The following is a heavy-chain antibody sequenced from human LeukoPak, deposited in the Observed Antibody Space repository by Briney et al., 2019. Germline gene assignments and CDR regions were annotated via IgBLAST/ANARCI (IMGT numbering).Heavy chain of an antibody. CDR2: INRDGSSI. V-gene: IGHV3-74*01. CDR3: ASKMEENAVAGSKGWFHP. CDR1: GFTFSSYA. J-gene: IGHJ5*02. Sequence: GGSLRLSCAASGFTFSSYAMSWVRQAPGEGPVWVSRINRDGSSIGYADSVKGRFTISRDNAKNTLYLRMNSLRADDTAVYYCASKMEENAVAGSKGWFHPWGQGTLVTVSS. D-gene: IGHD6-19*01.